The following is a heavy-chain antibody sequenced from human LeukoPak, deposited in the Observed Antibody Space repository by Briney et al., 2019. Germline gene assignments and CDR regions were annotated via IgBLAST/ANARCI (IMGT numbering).Heavy chain of an antibody. CDR3: AKAFREYGSSTYSSFDI. CDR1: GFTFSSYA. V-gene: IGHV3-23*01. J-gene: IGHJ3*02. CDR2: ITGTT. Sequence: GGSQRLSCAASGFTFSSYAMSWVRQAPGKGLQWVSTITGTTHYADSVSGRFTISRDNSKNILYLQMNSLSTEDTAIYYCAKAFREYGSSTYSSFDIWGQGTLVTASS. D-gene: IGHD6-13*01.